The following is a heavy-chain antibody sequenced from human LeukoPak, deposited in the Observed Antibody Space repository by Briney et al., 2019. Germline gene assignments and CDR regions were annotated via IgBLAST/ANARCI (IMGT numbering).Heavy chain of an antibody. CDR3: ARDASADRES. J-gene: IGHJ4*02. D-gene: IGHD3-10*01. CDR2: IKPDGSEK. V-gene: IGHV3-7*01. Sequence: PGGSLRLSCAASGFTFSGRWMSWVRQAPGKGLEWVANIKPDGSEKNYVDSVKGRFIISRDNAKRLLYLQMNSLRVEDTAVYYCARDASADRESWGQGTLVIVSS. CDR1: GFTFSGRW.